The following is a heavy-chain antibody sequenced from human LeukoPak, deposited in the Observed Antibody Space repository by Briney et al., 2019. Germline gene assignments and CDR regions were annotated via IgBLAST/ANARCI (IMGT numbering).Heavy chain of an antibody. D-gene: IGHD6-19*01. CDR1: GGTFSSYA. CDR3: ARHLSSGWLFDY. CDR2: IIPIFGTA. Sequence: SVKVSCKASGGTFSSYAISWVRQAPGQGLEWMGGIIPIFGTANYAQKFQGRVTITADKSTSTAYMELSSLRSEDTAVYYCARHLSSGWLFDYRGQGTLVTVSS. J-gene: IGHJ4*02. V-gene: IGHV1-69*06.